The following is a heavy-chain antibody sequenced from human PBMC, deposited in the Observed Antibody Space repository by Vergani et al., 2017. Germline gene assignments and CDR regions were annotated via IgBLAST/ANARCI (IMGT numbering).Heavy chain of an antibody. CDR1: GYTFTSYY. J-gene: IGHJ6*03. D-gene: IGHD1-26*01. CDR3: ARAGGSYYYYYYMDV. CDR2: SNPSGGST. V-gene: IGHV1-46*03. Sequence: QVQLVQSGAEVKKPGASVKVSCKASGYTFTSYYMHWVRQAPGQGLEWMGISNPSGGSTSYAQKFQGRVIMTRDTSTSTVYMELSSLRSEDTAVYYCARAGGSYYYYYYMDVWGKGTTVTVSS.